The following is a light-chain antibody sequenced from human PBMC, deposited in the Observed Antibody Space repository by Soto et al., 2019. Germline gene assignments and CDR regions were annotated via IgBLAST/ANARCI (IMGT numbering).Light chain of an antibody. CDR2: GAS. J-gene: IGKJ1*01. Sequence: EIVLTQSPGTLSLSPGERATLSCRASQSVSSSYLAGYQQKPGQAPRLLIYGASRRATGIPDRFSGSGSGSDFTLTISRLEPEDFAVSYCQEYGSSRTFGQGAKVESK. CDR3: QEYGSSRT. V-gene: IGKV3-20*01. CDR1: QSVSSSY.